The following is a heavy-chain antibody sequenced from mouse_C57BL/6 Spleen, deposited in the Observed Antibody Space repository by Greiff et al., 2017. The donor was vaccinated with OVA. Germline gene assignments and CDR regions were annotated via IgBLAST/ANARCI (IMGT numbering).Heavy chain of an antibody. D-gene: IGHD2-1*01. Sequence: QVQLKQPGAELVMPGASVKLSCKASGYTFTSYWMHWVKQRPGQGLEWIGEIDPSDSYTNYNQKFKGKSTLTVDKSSSTAYMQLSSLTSEDSAVYYCARRGNDAMDYWGQGTSVTVSS. CDR2: IDPSDSYT. V-gene: IGHV1-69*01. J-gene: IGHJ4*01. CDR3: ARRGNDAMDY. CDR1: GYTFTSYW.